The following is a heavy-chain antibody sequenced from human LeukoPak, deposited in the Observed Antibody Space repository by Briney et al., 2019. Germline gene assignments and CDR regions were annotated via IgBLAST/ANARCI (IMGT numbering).Heavy chain of an antibody. V-gene: IGHV3-23*01. CDR3: ATTGTTVTTLNWFDP. CDR2: VSDSGGST. D-gene: IGHD4-17*01. CDR1: GFTFSSHA. Sequence: GSLRLSCAASGFTFSSHAMNWVRQAPGKGLEWVSSVSDSGGSTYYADSVKGRFIISRVNSKNTLYLQMTSLRAEDTAVYYCATTGTTVTTLNWFDPWGQGTLVTVSS. J-gene: IGHJ5*02.